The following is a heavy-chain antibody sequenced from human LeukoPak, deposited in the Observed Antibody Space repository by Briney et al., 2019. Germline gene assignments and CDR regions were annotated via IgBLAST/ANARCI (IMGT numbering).Heavy chain of an antibody. CDR3: ARETTLVGPVWFDP. Sequence: GATVKLSCKASGFPFSDYNLNWVKQAPGKGLEWMGRVDPEDGETTYAEKFQDKVSITADTSTDTTYMEVRGLTSEDTAVYYCARETTLVGPVWFDPWGQGTLVTVSS. V-gene: IGHV1-69-2*01. D-gene: IGHD1-26*01. CDR1: GFPFSDYN. CDR2: VDPEDGET. J-gene: IGHJ5*02.